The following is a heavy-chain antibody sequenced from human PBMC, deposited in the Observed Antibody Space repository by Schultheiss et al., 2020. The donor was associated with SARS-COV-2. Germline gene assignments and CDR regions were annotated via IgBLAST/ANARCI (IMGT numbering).Heavy chain of an antibody. CDR2: ISGGANSI. V-gene: IGHV3-23*01. CDR1: EFTFNNYA. J-gene: IGHJ5*02. Sequence: GGSLRLSCAASEFTFNNYAMSWIRQAPGKGLEWVSAISGGANSIYYADSVKGRFAISRDNSKNTLYLQMNSLRAEDTAVYYCARGVAAAGSFEVGGRGRKNWFDPWGQGTLVTVSS. D-gene: IGHD6-13*01. CDR3: ARGVAAAGSFEVGGRGRKNWFDP.